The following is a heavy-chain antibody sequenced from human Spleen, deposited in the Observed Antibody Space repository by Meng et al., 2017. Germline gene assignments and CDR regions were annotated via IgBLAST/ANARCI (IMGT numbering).Heavy chain of an antibody. CDR2: INHSGST. J-gene: IGHJ4*02. V-gene: IGHV4-34*01. CDR3: RLAYCMGDCVDY. D-gene: IGHD2-21*01. Sequence: QVQVQQWGAGPLKPSETLLLTCAFYGGSFSAYDWSWIRQPPGKGLEWLGQINHSGSTNDNPSLKSRVTISIDTSRNQLSLKLSSVTAADTAVYYCRLAYCMGDCVDYWGQGTLVTVSS. CDR1: GGSFSAYD.